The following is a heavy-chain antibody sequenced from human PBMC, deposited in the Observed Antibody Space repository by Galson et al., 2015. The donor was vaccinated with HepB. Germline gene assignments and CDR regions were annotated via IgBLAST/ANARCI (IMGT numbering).Heavy chain of an antibody. V-gene: IGHV2-70*11. CDR1: GFSLSTSGMC. D-gene: IGHD1-7*01. Sequence: LVKPTQTLTLTCTFSGFSLSTSGMCVGWIRQPPGKALEWLARIDWDDDKYYSTSLKTRLAISKDTSKNQVVLTMTNMDPVDTATYYCARMITGTNDAFDIWGQGTMVTVSS. J-gene: IGHJ3*02. CDR2: IDWDDDK. CDR3: ARMITGTNDAFDI.